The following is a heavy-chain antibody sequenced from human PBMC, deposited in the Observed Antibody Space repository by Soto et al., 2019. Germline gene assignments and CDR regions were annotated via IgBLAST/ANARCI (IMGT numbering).Heavy chain of an antibody. Sequence: TGGSLRLSCAASGFTVSSNYMSWVRQAPGKGLEWVSVIYSGGSTYYADSVKGRFTISRDNSKNTLYLQMNSLRAEDTAVYYCARGYYYDSSGYYYFDYWGQGTLVTVSS. CDR2: IYSGGST. V-gene: IGHV3-53*01. CDR1: GFTVSSNY. CDR3: ARGYYYDSSGYYYFDY. D-gene: IGHD3-22*01. J-gene: IGHJ4*02.